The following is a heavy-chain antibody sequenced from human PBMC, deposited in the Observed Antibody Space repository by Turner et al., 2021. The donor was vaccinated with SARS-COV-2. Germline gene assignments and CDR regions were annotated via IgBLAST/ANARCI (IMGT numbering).Heavy chain of an antibody. CDR1: GFPFSSYG. CDR2: IWYDGSNK. J-gene: IGHJ4*02. D-gene: IGHD5-12*01. Sequence: QVQLVESGGGVVQPGRSLRLSCAASGFPFSSYGMHWVRQAQGKGLESVAVIWYDGSNKYYADSVKGRFTISRDNSKNTLYLQMNSLRAEDTAVYYCARDGGYSGYAYFDYWGQGTLVTVSS. V-gene: IGHV3-33*01. CDR3: ARDGGYSGYAYFDY.